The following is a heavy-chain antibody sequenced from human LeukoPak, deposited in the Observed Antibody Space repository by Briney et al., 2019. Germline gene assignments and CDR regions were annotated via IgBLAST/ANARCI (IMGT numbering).Heavy chain of an antibody. CDR3: ARSPALYSSSSAHFDY. Sequence: GASVKVSRKASGYTFTSYDINWVRQATGQGLEWMGWMNPNSGNTGYAQKFQGRVTITRNTSISTAYMELSSLRSEDTAVYYCARSPALYSSSSAHFDYWGQGTLVTVSS. J-gene: IGHJ4*02. CDR1: GYTFTSYD. D-gene: IGHD6-6*01. V-gene: IGHV1-8*01. CDR2: MNPNSGNT.